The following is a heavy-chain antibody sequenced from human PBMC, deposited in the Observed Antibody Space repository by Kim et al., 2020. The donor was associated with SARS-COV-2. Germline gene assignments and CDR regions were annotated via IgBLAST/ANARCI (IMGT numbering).Heavy chain of an antibody. J-gene: IGHJ6*02. CDR3: ARGGRGDHFYIGMVV. CDR2: IGAYNGMS. CDR1: GYTFAAYG. V-gene: IGHV1-18*01. Sequence: ASVKVSCKASGYTFAAYGISWVRQARGQGLEWMGGIGAYNGMSDYGQTFHDRITMTTDISSSTAYLEVRSLRSDDTAIYYCARGGRGDHFYIGMVVWGQGTAVIVTS. D-gene: IGHD2-21*02.